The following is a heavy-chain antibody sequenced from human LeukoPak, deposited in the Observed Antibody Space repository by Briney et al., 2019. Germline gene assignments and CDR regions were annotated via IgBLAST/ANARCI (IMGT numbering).Heavy chain of an antibody. CDR2: INDDVSST. D-gene: IGHD6-19*01. CDR3: VRGHSSTWELDY. CDR1: GFTFSGYW. Sequence: GGSLRLSCAASGFTFSGYWMHWVRQAPGKGLVWVSHINDDVSSTTYADSVKGRFTISRDNAKNTVYLQMNSLRAEDTAVYYCVRGHSSTWELDYWGQGTLVTVSP. V-gene: IGHV3-74*01. J-gene: IGHJ4*02.